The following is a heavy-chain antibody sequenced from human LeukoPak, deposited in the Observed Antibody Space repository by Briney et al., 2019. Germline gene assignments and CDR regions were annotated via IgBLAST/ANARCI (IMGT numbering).Heavy chain of an antibody. CDR1: GGSFSGYY. J-gene: IGHJ3*02. CDR3: ARTGYCSSTSCPLYLPEHAFDI. Sequence: PSETLSLTCAVYGGSFSGYYWSWIRQPPGKGLEWIGEINHSGSTNYNPSLKSRVTISVDKSKNQFSLKLSSVTAADTAVYYCARTGYCSSTSCPLYLPEHAFDIWGQGTMVTVSS. V-gene: IGHV4-34*01. D-gene: IGHD2-2*01. CDR2: INHSGST.